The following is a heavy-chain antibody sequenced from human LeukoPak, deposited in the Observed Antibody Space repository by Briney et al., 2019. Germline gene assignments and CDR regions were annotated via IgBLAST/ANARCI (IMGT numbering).Heavy chain of an antibody. D-gene: IGHD3-16*01. CDR1: GFTFDDYA. V-gene: IGHV3-9*01. J-gene: IGHJ4*02. CDR2: ISWNSGSI. Sequence: QPGRSLRLSCAASGFTFDDYAMHWLRQAPGKGLDWVSGISWNSGSIGYADSVKGRFTISRDNAKKSLYLEMNSLRAEDTAVYYCARDDEITFGTVNWGQGTLVTVSS. CDR3: ARDDEITFGTVN.